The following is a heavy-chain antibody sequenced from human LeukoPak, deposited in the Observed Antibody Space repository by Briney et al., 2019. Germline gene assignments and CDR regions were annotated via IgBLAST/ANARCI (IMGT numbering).Heavy chain of an antibody. D-gene: IGHD6-13*01. V-gene: IGHV3-23*01. CDR3: AKEPYQGYSYGQYSSSWWAY. CDR1: GFTFSSYA. J-gene: IGHJ4*02. CDR2: ISGSGGST. Sequence: PGGSLRLSCAASGFTFSSYAMSWVRQAPGKGLEWVSAISGSGGSTYYADSVKGRFTISRDNSKNTLYLQMNSLRAEDTAVYYCAKEPYQGYSYGQYSSSWWAYWGQGTLVTVSS.